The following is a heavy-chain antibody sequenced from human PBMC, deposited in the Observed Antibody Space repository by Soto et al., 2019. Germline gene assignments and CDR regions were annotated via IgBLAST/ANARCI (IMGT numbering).Heavy chain of an antibody. V-gene: IGHV4-59*08. D-gene: IGHD3-3*01. Sequence: SETLSLTCTVSGGSLSPNYWSWIRQPPGKGLEWIGEIHDSGSTESNPSLKSRVTISLDKSRNQFSLNVSSVTAADTAVYYCEKQKIYDFLNKSAYWVQGSLAPVSP. CDR2: IHDSGST. CDR1: GGSLSPNY. J-gene: IGHJ1*01. CDR3: EKQKIYDFLNKSAY.